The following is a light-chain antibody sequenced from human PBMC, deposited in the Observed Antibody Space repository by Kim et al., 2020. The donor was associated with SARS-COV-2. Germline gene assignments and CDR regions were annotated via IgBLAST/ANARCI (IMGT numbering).Light chain of an antibody. V-gene: IGKV1-9*01. CDR1: QGINSY. Sequence: DIQLTQSPSFLSASVGDRVTITCRASQGINSYLAWYQQKPGKAPKLLIYTASTLQSGVPSRFSGSGSGTEFSLTISSLQPEDFATYYCQRLNSYPHGFGQGTSWRS. J-gene: IGKJ2*03. CDR2: TAS. CDR3: QRLNSYPHG.